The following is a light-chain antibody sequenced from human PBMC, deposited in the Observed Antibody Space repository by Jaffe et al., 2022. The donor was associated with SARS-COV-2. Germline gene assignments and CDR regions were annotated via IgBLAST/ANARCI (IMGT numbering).Light chain of an antibody. Sequence: QSVLTQPPSASGTPGQRVTISCSGSSSNIGSNYVNWYQHLPGTAPKVVIYSNNQRPSGAPDRFSGSKSGTSASLAISGLQSEDEADYYCVAWDDSLFGWVFGGGTKLTVL. CDR3: VAWDDSLFGWV. J-gene: IGLJ3*02. CDR1: SSNIGSNY. V-gene: IGLV1-44*01. CDR2: SNN.